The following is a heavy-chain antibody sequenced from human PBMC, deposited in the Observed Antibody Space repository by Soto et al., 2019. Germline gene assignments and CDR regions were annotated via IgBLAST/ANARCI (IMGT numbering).Heavy chain of an antibody. CDR3: ARVYPSDTRYGYVGNNWFDP. D-gene: IGHD5-18*01. CDR1: GYTFTSYY. CDR2: INPSGGST. V-gene: IGHV1-46*03. J-gene: IGHJ5*02. Sequence: QVQLVQSGAEVKKPGASVKVSCKASGYTFTSYYMHWVRQAPGQGLEWMGIINPSGGSTSYAQKFQCRDTMTRDTSTCTVYKELSSLRSKDTAVYYCARVYPSDTRYGYVGNNWFDPWRQGTLVTVSS.